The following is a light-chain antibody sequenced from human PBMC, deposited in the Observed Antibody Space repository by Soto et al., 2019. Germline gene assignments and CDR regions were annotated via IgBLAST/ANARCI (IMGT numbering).Light chain of an antibody. Sequence: EIVMTQSPATLSVSPGERATLSCRASQSVSSNLAWYQQKPGQAPRLLIYGASSRATGIPDRFSGSGSGTDFTLTISRLEPEDFAVYYCQQYGSSPWTFGQGTKV. CDR1: QSVSSN. J-gene: IGKJ1*01. V-gene: IGKV3-20*01. CDR2: GAS. CDR3: QQYGSSPWT.